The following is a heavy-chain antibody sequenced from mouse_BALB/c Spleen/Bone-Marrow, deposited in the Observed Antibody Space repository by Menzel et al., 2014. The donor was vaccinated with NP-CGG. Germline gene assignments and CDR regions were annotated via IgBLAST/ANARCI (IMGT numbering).Heavy chain of an antibody. V-gene: IGHV14-3*02. CDR1: GFNIKDTY. Sequence: EVKLVESGAELVKPGASVKLSCTASGFNIKDTYMHWVKQRPERGLEWIGRIDPANGNTKYDPKFQGKATITADTSSNTAYLQLSSLTSEDTAVYYCARFAYWGQGTLVTVSA. CDR3: ARFAY. J-gene: IGHJ3*01. CDR2: IDPANGNT.